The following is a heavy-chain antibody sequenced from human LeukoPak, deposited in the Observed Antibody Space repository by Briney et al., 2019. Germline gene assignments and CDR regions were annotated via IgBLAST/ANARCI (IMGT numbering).Heavy chain of an antibody. J-gene: IGHJ4*02. D-gene: IGHD6-19*01. Sequence: SETLSLTCAVNGGSFGGYHWSWIRQPAGKGLEWIGRIYTSGSTNYNPSLKSRVTMSVDTSKNQFSLKLSSVTAADTAVYYCARGEQWLEYDYWGQGTLVTVSS. CDR1: GGSFGGYH. V-gene: IGHV4-59*10. CDR3: ARGEQWLEYDY. CDR2: IYTSGST.